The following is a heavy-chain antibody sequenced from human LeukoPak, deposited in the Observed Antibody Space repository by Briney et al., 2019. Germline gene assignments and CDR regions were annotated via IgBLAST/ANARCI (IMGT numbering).Heavy chain of an antibody. V-gene: IGHV3-48*03. Sequence: GGSLRLSCAASVFTVSSYEMNWVSQAPGKGLEWVSYISSSGTIISYADSVRGRFTISRDNPKSSLYLQMNSLRAEDTAVYYCARGFGFDPWGQGTPVTVSS. J-gene: IGHJ5*02. CDR3: ARGFGFDP. CDR2: ISSSGTII. CDR1: VFTVSSYE.